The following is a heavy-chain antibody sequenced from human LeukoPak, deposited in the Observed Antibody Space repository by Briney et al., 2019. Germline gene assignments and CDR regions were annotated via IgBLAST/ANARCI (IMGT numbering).Heavy chain of an antibody. CDR3: ASLHYYDSSGSPYYFDY. V-gene: IGHV1-2*02. CDR1: GYTFTGYY. CDR2: INPNSGGT. D-gene: IGHD3-22*01. J-gene: IGHJ4*02. Sequence: ASVKVSCKASGYTFTGYYIHWVRQAPGQGLEWMGWINPNSGGTNYAQKFQGRVTITADESTSTAYMELSSLRSEDTAVYYCASLHYYDSSGSPYYFDYWGQGTLVTVSS.